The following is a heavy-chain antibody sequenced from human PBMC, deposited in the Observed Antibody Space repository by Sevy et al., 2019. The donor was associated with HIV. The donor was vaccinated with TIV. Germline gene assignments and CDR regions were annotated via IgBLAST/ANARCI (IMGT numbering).Heavy chain of an antibody. CDR1: GYTFTSYA. CDR2: INAGNGNT. CDR3: ASGRCSGGSCYSYAFDI. Sequence: ASVKVSCKASGYTFTSYAMHWVHQAPGQRLEWMGWINAGNGNTKYSQKFQGRVTITRDTSASTAYMELSSLRSEDTAVYYCASGRCSGGSCYSYAFDIWGQGTMVTVSS. J-gene: IGHJ3*02. V-gene: IGHV1-3*01. D-gene: IGHD2-15*01.